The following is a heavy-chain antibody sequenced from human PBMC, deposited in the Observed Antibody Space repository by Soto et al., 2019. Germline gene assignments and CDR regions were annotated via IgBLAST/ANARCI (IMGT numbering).Heavy chain of an antibody. J-gene: IGHJ4*02. V-gene: IGHV1-2*02. CDR3: GRGRSGQIVVFY. D-gene: IGHD1-26*01. CDR2: IGPESGAT. CDR1: GYTFTGHY. Sequence: ASVKVSCKASGYTFTGHYIHWVRQAPEQGPEWMGEIGPESGATRYAQKFQGRVTMTRDMSITTVYMELDNLSPDDTAVYYCGRGRSGQIVVFYWGQGTPVTVSS.